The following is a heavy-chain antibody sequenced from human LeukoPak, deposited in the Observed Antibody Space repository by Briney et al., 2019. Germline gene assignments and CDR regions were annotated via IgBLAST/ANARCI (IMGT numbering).Heavy chain of an antibody. CDR3: AKTGQWLTNYFDY. J-gene: IGHJ4*02. Sequence: GGSLRLSCAASGFTFSSYGMHWVRQARGKGLEWVAVISYDGSNKYYADSVKGRFTISRDNSKNTLYLQMNSLRAEDTAVYYCAKTGQWLTNYFDYWGQGTLVTVSS. CDR1: GFTFSSYG. V-gene: IGHV3-30*18. D-gene: IGHD6-19*01. CDR2: ISYDGSNK.